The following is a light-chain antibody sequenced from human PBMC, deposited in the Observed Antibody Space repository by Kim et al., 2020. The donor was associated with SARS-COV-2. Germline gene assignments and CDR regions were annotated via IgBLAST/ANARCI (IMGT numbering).Light chain of an antibody. V-gene: IGKV1-27*01. CDR2: AAS. Sequence: ASVGDRLTIPCRASQGISNYLAWYQQKPGKVPKLLIFAASALQSGVPSRFSGSGSGTDFTLTISSLQPEDVATYYCQKYNGAPWTFGQGTKVDIK. CDR1: QGISNY. J-gene: IGKJ1*01. CDR3: QKYNGAPWT.